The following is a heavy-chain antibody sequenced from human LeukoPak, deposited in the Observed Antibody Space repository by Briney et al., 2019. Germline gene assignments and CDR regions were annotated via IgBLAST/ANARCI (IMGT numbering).Heavy chain of an antibody. J-gene: IGHJ3*02. V-gene: IGHV3-7*01. Sequence: SGGSLRLSCAASGFTFSSYWMSWVRQAPGKGLECVANIKRDGSEKYYVDSVKGRFTISRDNAKNSLFLQMSSLRADDTAVYYCARPRNPNGLDASDIWGQGTVVTVSS. CDR3: ARPRNPNGLDASDI. CDR1: GFTFSSYW. D-gene: IGHD2-8*01. CDR2: IKRDGSEK.